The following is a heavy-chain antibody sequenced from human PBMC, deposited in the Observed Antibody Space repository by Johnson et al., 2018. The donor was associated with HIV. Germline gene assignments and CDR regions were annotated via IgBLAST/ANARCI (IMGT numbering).Heavy chain of an antibody. J-gene: IGHJ3*02. V-gene: IGHV3-20*04. D-gene: IGHD1-7*01. Sequence: VQLVESGGGVVQPGRSLRLSCAASGFTFSSYAMHWVRQAPGKGLEWVSGINWNGGTKDYADSVKGRFTISRDNAKNSLYLQMNSLRAEDTAVYYCARERSGTIAFDIWGQGTMVTVSS. CDR2: INWNGGTK. CDR3: ARERSGTIAFDI. CDR1: GFTFSSYA.